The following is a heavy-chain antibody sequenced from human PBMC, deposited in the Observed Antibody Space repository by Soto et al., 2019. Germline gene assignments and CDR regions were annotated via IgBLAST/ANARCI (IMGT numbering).Heavy chain of an antibody. V-gene: IGHV6-1*01. CDR1: GDSVSSNSAA. CDR2: TYYRSRWYN. Sequence: PSQTLSLTCVISGDSVSSNSAAWNWIRLSPSRDLEWLARTYYRSRWYNDYAVSVRSRITVNPDTSKNQFSLQLTSVTPEDTAVYYCAGTTSHQWYYMDVWGKGTTVTVSS. CDR3: AGTTSHQWYYMDV. J-gene: IGHJ6*03. D-gene: IGHD1-7*01.